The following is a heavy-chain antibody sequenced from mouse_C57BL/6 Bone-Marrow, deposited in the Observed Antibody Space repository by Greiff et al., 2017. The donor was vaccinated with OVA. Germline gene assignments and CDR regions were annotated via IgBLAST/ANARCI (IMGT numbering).Heavy chain of an antibody. D-gene: IGHD1-1*01. J-gene: IGHJ1*03. CDR2: IYIGNGYT. CDR3: ARNVLYYGSSYDWYFDV. Sequence: EVKVVESGAELVRPGSSVKMSCKTSGYTFTSYGINWVKQRPGQGLEWIGYIYIGNGYTEYNEKFKGKATLTSDTSSSTAYMQLSSLTSEDSAIYFCARNVLYYGSSYDWYFDVWGTGTTVTVSS. CDR1: GYTFTSYG. V-gene: IGHV1-58*01.